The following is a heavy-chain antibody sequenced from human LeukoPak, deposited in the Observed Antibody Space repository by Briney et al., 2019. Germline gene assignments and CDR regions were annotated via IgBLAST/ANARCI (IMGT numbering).Heavy chain of an antibody. CDR1: GYTFTGYY. V-gene: IGHV1-2*02. J-gene: IGHJ6*03. CDR3: ARVSSNYYGSGSYYPLGDYYYYMDV. D-gene: IGHD3-10*01. CDR2: INPNSGGT. Sequence: GASVKVSCKASGYTFTGYYMHWVRQAPGQGLEWMGWINPNSGGTNYAQKFQGRVTMTRDTSISTAYMELSRLRSDDTAVYCGARVSSNYYGSGSYYPLGDYYYYMDVWGKGTTVTVSS.